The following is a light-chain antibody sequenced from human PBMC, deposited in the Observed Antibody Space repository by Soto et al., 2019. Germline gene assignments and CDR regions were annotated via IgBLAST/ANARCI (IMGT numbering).Light chain of an antibody. CDR2: GAS. CDR1: QSVSSSY. Sequence: EIVLTQSPGTLSLSPGERATLSCRASQSVSSSYLAWYQQKLGQAPRLLIYGASSRATGIPDRFSGSGSGTDFTLTISRLEPEDFAVYHCQQYGDSPLTFGGGTKVDIK. CDR3: QQYGDSPLT. V-gene: IGKV3-20*01. J-gene: IGKJ4*01.